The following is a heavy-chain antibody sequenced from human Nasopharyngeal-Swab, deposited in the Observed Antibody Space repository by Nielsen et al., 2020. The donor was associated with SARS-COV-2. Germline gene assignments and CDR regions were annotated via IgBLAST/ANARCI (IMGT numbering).Heavy chain of an antibody. CDR1: GFPLSSHA. CDR3: AKDFSLAAFMVADMGFDY. Sequence: GRSPRLSCAAFGFPLSSHAMSWVRQAPGKGLRRVSAISGRGGSTYYADPVKGRFNISRDNSKNTLHLQMNSLRAEDTAVYYCAKDFSLAAFMVADMGFDYWGQGTLVTVSS. D-gene: IGHD3-10*01. V-gene: IGHV3-23*01. CDR2: ISGRGGST. J-gene: IGHJ4*02.